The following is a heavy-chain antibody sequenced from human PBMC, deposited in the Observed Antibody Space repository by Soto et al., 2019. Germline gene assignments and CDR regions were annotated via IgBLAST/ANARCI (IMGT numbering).Heavy chain of an antibody. CDR1: GFTFSSYG. CDR2: ISYDGSNK. D-gene: IGHD3-22*01. Sequence: QVQLVESGGGVVQPGRSLRLSCAASGFTFSSYGMHWVRQAPGKGLEWVAVISYDGSNKYYADSVKGRFTISRDNSKNTMYLQMNSLRAEDTAVYYCAKSGDSSGFTTGDFDYWGQGTLVTVSS. V-gene: IGHV3-30*18. J-gene: IGHJ4*02. CDR3: AKSGDSSGFTTGDFDY.